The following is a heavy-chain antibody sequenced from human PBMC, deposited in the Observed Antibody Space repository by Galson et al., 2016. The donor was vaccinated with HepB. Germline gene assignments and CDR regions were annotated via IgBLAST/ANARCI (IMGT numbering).Heavy chain of an antibody. CDR3: AKTYYDFWSGYDYYHGMDV. D-gene: IGHD3-3*01. Sequence: SLRLSCAASGFTFSSYGMHWVRQAPGKGLEWVAVIWYDGSNKYYADSVKGRFTISRDNSKNTLYLQMNSLRAEDTAVYYCAKTYYDFWSGYDYYHGMDVWGQGTTVTVSS. J-gene: IGHJ6*02. CDR2: IWYDGSNK. CDR1: GFTFSSYG. V-gene: IGHV3-33*06.